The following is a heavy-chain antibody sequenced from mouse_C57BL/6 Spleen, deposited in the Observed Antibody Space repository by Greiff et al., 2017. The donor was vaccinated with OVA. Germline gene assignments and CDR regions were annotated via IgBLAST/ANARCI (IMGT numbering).Heavy chain of an antibody. J-gene: IGHJ4*01. V-gene: IGHV1-64*01. CDR1: GYTFTSYW. CDR3: ARGVTGLYAMDY. CDR2: IHPNSGST. D-gene: IGHD2-13*01. Sequence: QVQLQQPGAELVKPGASVKLSCKASGYTFTSYWMHWVKQRPGQGLEWIGMIHPNSGSTNYNEKFKSKATLTVDKSSSTAYMQLRSLTSEDSAVYYCARGVTGLYAMDYWGQGTSVTVSS.